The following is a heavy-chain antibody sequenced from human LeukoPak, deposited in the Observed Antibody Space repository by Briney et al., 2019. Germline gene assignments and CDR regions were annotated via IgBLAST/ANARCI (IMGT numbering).Heavy chain of an antibody. CDR3: ARDLLRIAYCGGDCYSAAGY. CDR1: GYTFTGYY. CDR2: INPNSGGT. D-gene: IGHD2-21*01. Sequence: ASVKVSCKASGYTFTGYYMHWVRQAPGQGLEWMGWINPNSGGTNYAQKFQGRVTMTRDTSISTAYMELSRLRSDDTAVYYCARDLLRIAYCGGDCYSAAGYWGQGTLVTVSS. J-gene: IGHJ4*02. V-gene: IGHV1-2*02.